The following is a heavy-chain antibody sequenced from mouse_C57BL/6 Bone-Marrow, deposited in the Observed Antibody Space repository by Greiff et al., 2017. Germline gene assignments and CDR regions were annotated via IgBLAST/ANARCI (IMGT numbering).Heavy chain of an antibody. V-gene: IGHV7-1*01. Sequence: EVKLMESGGGLVQSGRSLRLSCATSGFTFSDFYMEWVRQAPGKGLEWIAASRNKANDYTTEYSASVKGRFIVSRDTSQSILYLQMNALRAEDTAIYYCARDGGGGGYFDVWGTGTTVTVSS. D-gene: IGHD1-1*02. CDR1: GFTFSDFY. J-gene: IGHJ1*03. CDR2: SRNKANDYTT. CDR3: ARDGGGGGYFDV.